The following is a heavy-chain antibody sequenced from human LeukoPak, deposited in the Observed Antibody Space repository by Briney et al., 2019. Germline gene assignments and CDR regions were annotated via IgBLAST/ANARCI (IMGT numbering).Heavy chain of an antibody. CDR2: ISSSSSYI. V-gene: IGHV3-21*01. J-gene: IGHJ6*03. Sequence: GGSLRLSCAASGFTFSSYSMNWVRQAPGKGLEWVSSISSSSSYIYCADSVKGRFTISRDNAKNSLYLQMNSLRAEDTAVYYCARGLELGAVAGTKINYYYYYMDVWGKGTTVTVSS. CDR1: GFTFSSYS. CDR3: ARGLELGAVAGTKINYYYYYMDV. D-gene: IGHD6-19*01.